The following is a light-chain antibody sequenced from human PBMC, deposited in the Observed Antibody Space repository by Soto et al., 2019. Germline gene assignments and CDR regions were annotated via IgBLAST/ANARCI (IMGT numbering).Light chain of an antibody. V-gene: IGKV3D-15*01. Sequence: EIVMTQSPATLSMSPGERATLSCRASQSVNIYLAWYQQKPGQAPRLLIFGASSRATGIPARFSGSGSGTEFNLTISSLQSEDFAVYYCQHYGSSPPLTFGGGTKVEIK. CDR2: GAS. CDR1: QSVNIY. J-gene: IGKJ4*01. CDR3: QHYGSSPPLT.